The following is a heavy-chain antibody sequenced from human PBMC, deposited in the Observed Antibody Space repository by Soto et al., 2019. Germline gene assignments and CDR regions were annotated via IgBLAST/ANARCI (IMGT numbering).Heavy chain of an antibody. CDR1: GFTFNSYA. D-gene: IGHD6-19*01. CDR2: IIGIGGTP. CDR3: AREYSSAWKTFDY. Sequence: EVQLLESGGGLVQPAGSLRLFCAASGFTFNSYAMSWDRQAPGTGLVWVSSIIGIGGTPYYADSVKGRFTISRDNSKNTLYLQMNSLRAEDTAVYYCAREYSSAWKTFDYWGQGTLVTVSS. J-gene: IGHJ4*02. V-gene: IGHV3-23*01.